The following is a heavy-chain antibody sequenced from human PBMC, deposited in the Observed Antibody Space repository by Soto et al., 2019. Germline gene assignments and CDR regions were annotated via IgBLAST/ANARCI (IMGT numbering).Heavy chain of an antibody. CDR2: IDPSDSQT. CDR1: GYSFTSHW. Sequence: REALKLFSKWSGYSFTSHWVRWVRQIPGQGLVWMGRIDPSDSQTYYSPSFRGHVTISAAKSITTVFLQWSSLRASDTAMYYCARQIYDSDSGPNFQYYFDSWGQGTLVTVSS. J-gene: IGHJ4*02. V-gene: IGHV5-10-1*01. D-gene: IGHD3-22*01. CDR3: ARQIYDSDSGPNFQYYFDS.